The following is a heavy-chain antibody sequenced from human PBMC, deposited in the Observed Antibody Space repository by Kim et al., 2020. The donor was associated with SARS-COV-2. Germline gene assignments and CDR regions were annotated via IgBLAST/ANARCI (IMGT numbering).Heavy chain of an antibody. D-gene: IGHD3-22*01. CDR3: ARGGGSGYYPTDY. J-gene: IGHJ4*02. V-gene: IGHV4-34*01. Sequence: YNPSLKSRVTISVDTSKNQFSLKLSSVTAADTAVYYCARGGGSGYYPTDYWGQGTLVTVSS.